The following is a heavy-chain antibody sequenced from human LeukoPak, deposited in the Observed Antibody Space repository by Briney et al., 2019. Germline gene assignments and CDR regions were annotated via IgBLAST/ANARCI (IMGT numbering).Heavy chain of an antibody. CDR3: ALNAYYSGMTT. V-gene: IGHV3-23*01. D-gene: IGHD3-10*01. Sequence: GRSLRLSCAASGFTFSNYAMGWVRQAPGKGLEWVSAIVGSGDTTYYADAVRGRFTIFRDNSKNTVYLQMNSLRDEDTAVYYCALNAYYSGMTTWGQGILVTVSS. CDR1: GFTFSNYA. CDR2: IVGSGDTT. J-gene: IGHJ4*02.